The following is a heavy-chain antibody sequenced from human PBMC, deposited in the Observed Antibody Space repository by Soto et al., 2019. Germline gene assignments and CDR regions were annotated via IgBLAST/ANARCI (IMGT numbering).Heavy chain of an antibody. CDR2: IYYSGST. D-gene: IGHD6-19*01. CDR3: ARQSSASQALFDY. V-gene: IGHV4-39*01. Sequence: SETLSLTCSVSGGSMSSTRYYWGWIRQPPGKGLEWIGSIYYSGSTSFNPSLRSRLTMYVDTSKNKFSLKLSSVTAADTAVYYCARQSSASQALFDYWGQGILVTAPQ. J-gene: IGHJ4*02. CDR1: GGSMSSTRYY.